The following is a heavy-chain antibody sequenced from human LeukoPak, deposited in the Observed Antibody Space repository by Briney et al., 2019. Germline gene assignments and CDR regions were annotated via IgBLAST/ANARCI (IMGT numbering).Heavy chain of an antibody. Sequence: PGGSLRLSCAASGFSFSNSAMHWVRQAPGKGLEWVAITSYDGSNKFYTDSVKGRFTISRDNSKNTLYLQMDSLGPEDTAVYYCAREEYDFWSGYYGSVDYWGQGTLVTVSS. CDR1: GFSFSNSA. V-gene: IGHV3-30-3*01. D-gene: IGHD3-3*01. CDR3: AREEYDFWSGYYGSVDY. CDR2: TSYDGSNK. J-gene: IGHJ4*02.